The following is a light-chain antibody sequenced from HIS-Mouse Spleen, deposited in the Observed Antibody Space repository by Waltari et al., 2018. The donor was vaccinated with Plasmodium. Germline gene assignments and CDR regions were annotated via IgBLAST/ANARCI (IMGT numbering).Light chain of an antibody. Sequence: QSALTPPRSVSGSPGQSVTISCTGTSSDVGGYNYVSWYQQHPGQAPKLMIYDVSKRPSGVPDRFSGSKSGNTASLTISGLQAEDEADYYCCSYAGSYTLVFGGGTKLTVL. CDR3: CSYAGSYTLV. V-gene: IGLV2-11*01. J-gene: IGLJ2*01. CDR1: SSDVGGYNY. CDR2: DVS.